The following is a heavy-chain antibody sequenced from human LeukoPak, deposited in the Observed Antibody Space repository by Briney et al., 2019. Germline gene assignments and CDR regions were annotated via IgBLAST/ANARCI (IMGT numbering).Heavy chain of an antibody. V-gene: IGHV4-39*07. J-gene: IGHJ6*03. CDR2: LDESGRP. Sequence: SETLSLTCSVSGGSIRSGDHHWAWVRQPPGRGLEFIGSLDESGRPYYNRPLKSRVSISGDTSGKQFSLNLTSVTAADTAVYFCARDLGGYPFFMDVWGRGTTVIVSS. CDR1: GGSIRSGDHH. D-gene: IGHD2-15*01. CDR3: ARDLGGYPFFMDV.